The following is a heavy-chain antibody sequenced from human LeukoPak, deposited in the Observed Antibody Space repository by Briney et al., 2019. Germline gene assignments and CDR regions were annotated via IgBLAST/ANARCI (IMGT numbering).Heavy chain of an antibody. V-gene: IGHV1-2*02. CDR2: INPNSGGT. D-gene: IGHD1-26*01. J-gene: IGHJ4*02. CDR3: ARGAVRVVGYFDY. Sequence: ASVKVSCKPSGYTFTDYYMHWVRQAPGQGLEWMGWINPNSGGTNYAQKFQGRVTMTRDTSISTAYMEISRLTSDDTAVYYCARGAVRVVGYFDYWGQGALVTVSS. CDR1: GYTFTDYY.